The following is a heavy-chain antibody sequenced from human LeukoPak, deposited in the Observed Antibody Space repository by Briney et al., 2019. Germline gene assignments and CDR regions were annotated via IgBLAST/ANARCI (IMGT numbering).Heavy chain of an antibody. Sequence: SVKVSCKASGGTFSSYAIRWVRQAPGQGLVWMGGIIPLFGTANYAQKFQGRVTITADESTSTAYMELSSLRSEDTAVYYCARRAVVPAANTKADYYYYYMDVWGKGTTVTVSS. CDR1: GGTFSSYA. V-gene: IGHV1-69*13. J-gene: IGHJ6*03. CDR3: ARRAVVPAANTKADYYYYYMDV. D-gene: IGHD2-2*01. CDR2: IIPLFGTA.